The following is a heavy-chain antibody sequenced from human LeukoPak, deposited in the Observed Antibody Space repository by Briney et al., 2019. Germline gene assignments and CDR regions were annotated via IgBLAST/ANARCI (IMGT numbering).Heavy chain of an antibody. J-gene: IGHJ6*03. CDR3: ARAATSKLRYFDWLFDREGKYYYYYYMDV. Sequence: GGSLRLSCAASGFTFTTYWMSWVRQAPGKGLEWVANIKQDGTEKYYVDSVKGRFTISRDNAKNSLYLQMNTLRAEDTAVYYCARAATSKLRYFDWLFDREGKYYYYYYMDVWGKGTTVTISS. V-gene: IGHV3-7*01. CDR1: GFTFTTYW. D-gene: IGHD3-9*01. CDR2: IKQDGTEK.